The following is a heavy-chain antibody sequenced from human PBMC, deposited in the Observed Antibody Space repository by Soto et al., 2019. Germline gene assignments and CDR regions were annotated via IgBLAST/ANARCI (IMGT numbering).Heavy chain of an antibody. CDR2: IIPLFRTP. CDR3: AGGTSTFFRLVIIGYYYYYGIDV. CDR1: GYTFTSYG. V-gene: IGHV1-69*13. J-gene: IGHJ6*02. Sequence: SVKVSCKASGYTFTSYGISWVRQAPGQGLEWLGWIIPLFRTPYYSQKFQCRVTITADESTSTADMELCILGSVDTAVYYCAGGTSTFFRLVIIGYYYYYGIDVLGQGTTVTVSS. D-gene: IGHD3-3*01.